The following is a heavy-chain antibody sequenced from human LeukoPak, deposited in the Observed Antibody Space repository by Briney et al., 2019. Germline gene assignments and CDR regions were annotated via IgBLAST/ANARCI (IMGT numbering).Heavy chain of an antibody. V-gene: IGHV3-21*01. D-gene: IGHD6-13*01. CDR2: ISSSSSYI. CDR1: GFTFSSYS. J-gene: IGHJ4*02. Sequence: PGGSLRLSCAASGFTFSSYSMNWVRQAPGKGLEWVSSISSSSSYIYYADSAKGRFTISRDNAKNSLYLQMNSLRAEDTAVYYCATRGGQLVSLDYWGQGTLVTVSS. CDR3: ATRGGQLVSLDY.